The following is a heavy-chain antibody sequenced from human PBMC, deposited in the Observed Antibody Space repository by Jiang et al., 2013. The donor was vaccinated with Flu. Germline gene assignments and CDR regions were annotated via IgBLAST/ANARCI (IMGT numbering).Heavy chain of an antibody. CDR3: ARDWYSSSNMHYYGMDV. D-gene: IGHD6-6*01. Sequence: PGLVKPSQTLSLTCTVSGGSISSGSYYWSWIRQPAGKGLEWIGRIYTSGSTNYNPSLKSRVTISVDTSKNQFSLKLSSVTAADTAVYYCARDWYSSSNMHYYGMDVWGQGTTVTVSS. V-gene: IGHV4-61*02. J-gene: IGHJ6*02. CDR2: IYTSGST. CDR1: GGSISSGSYY.